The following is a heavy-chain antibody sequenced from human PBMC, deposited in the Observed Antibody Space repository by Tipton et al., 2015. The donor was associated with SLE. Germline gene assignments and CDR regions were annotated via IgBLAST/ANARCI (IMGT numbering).Heavy chain of an antibody. D-gene: IGHD4-23*01. CDR3: ASALVVTPDY. J-gene: IGHJ4*02. CDR1: GGSISSYY. Sequence: TLSLTCTVSGGSISSYYWSWIRQPPGKGLEWIGYIYSSGSTNYSPSLKSRATISVDTSKNQFSLKLSSVTAADTAVYYCASALVVTPDYWGQGTLVTVSS. CDR2: IYSSGST. V-gene: IGHV4-59*12.